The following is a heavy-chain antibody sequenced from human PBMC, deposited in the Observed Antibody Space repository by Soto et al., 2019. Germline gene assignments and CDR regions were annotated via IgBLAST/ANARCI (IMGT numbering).Heavy chain of an antibody. CDR2: ITSTGSTP. V-gene: IGHV3-11*01. CDR3: ARGQQLVENWLEP. D-gene: IGHD6-6*01. Sequence: PWVSLRLSCSASGFPFSDSYMAWIRQAPWKGLEEIATITSTGSTPYHADSVQGRFTIYRDNAQNSLHIETNTLTAEDTAVYYCARGQQLVENWLEPCGQGILVTVSS. CDR1: GFPFSDSY. J-gene: IGHJ5*02.